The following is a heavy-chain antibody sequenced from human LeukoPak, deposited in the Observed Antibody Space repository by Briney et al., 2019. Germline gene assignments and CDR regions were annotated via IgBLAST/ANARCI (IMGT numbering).Heavy chain of an antibody. D-gene: IGHD5-18*01. CDR1: GYTFTRYD. V-gene: IGHV1-8*01. Sequence: ASVKVSCKASGYTFTRYDINWVRQATGQGLEWMGWMNPNSGNTGYAQKFQGRVTMTRNTSISTAYMELSSLRSEDTAVYYCARLGDTAMDPFIDYYYYYMDVWGKGTTVTVSS. J-gene: IGHJ6*03. CDR3: ARLGDTAMDPFIDYYYYYMDV. CDR2: MNPNSGNT.